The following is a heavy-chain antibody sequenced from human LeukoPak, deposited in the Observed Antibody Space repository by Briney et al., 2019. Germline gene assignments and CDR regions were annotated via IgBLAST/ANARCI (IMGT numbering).Heavy chain of an antibody. CDR2: ISAYNGNT. Sequence: VASVKVSCKTSGYSENFYGITWVRQVAGQGLEWMGWISAYNGNTNYAQKLQGRVTMTTDTSTSTAYMGLRSLRSDDTAVYCCARPAKRPPSAFDIWGQGTMVTVSS. CDR1: GYSENFYG. V-gene: IGHV1-18*01. J-gene: IGHJ3*02. D-gene: IGHD1-1*01. CDR3: ARPAKRPPSAFDI.